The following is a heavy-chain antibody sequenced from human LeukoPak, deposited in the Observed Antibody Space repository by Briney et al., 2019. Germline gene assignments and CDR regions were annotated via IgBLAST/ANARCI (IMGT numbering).Heavy chain of an antibody. V-gene: IGHV3-7*05. Sequence: SGGALGPSRAASGFTLSSYWMSWVRQAPGKGLEWGANIKQEGSEKYYVDPVKGRFTISRDNAKNSLYLQMNSLRAEDTAVYYCAKDRTALAADGINYHYYYYGVDVWGQGTTVTVSS. J-gene: IGHJ6*02. CDR1: GFTLSSYW. D-gene: IGHD6-25*01. CDR3: AKDRTALAADGINYHYYYYGVDV. CDR2: IKQEGSEK.